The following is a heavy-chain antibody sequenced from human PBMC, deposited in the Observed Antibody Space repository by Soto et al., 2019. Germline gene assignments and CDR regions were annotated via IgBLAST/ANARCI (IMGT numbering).Heavy chain of an antibody. Sequence: QVQLVQCGAEVKKPGASVKVSCKASGYSFTNYYTHWVRQAPGQGLEWMGIINPFGGDTNYAQKFQGRLTMTRDTSTSIVYMELSSLRSEDTAIYYCARSPTPKSFFDYWGQGTLVTVSS. J-gene: IGHJ4*02. CDR3: ARSPTPKSFFDY. D-gene: IGHD4-4*01. V-gene: IGHV1-46*01. CDR1: GYSFTNYY. CDR2: INPFGGDT.